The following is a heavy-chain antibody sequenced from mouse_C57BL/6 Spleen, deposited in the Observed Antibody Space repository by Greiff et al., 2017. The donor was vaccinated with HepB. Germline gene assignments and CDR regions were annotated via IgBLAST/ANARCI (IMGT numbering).Heavy chain of an antibody. J-gene: IGHJ4*01. CDR3: ARWARNYAMDY. CDR1: GYAFTNYL. V-gene: IGHV1-54*01. Sequence: QVQLQQSGAELVRPGTSVKVSCKASGYAFTNYLIEWVKQRPGQGLEWIGVINPGSGGTNYNEKFKGKATLTADKSSSTAYMQLSSLTSEDSAVYFCARWARNYAMDYWGQGTSVTVSS. CDR2: INPGSGGT.